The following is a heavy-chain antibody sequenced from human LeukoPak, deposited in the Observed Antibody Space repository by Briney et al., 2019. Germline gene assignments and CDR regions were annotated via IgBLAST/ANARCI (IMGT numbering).Heavy chain of an antibody. Sequence: GGSLRLSCAASGFTVSSNYMTWVRLAPGRGLEWVSVIYAGGSTYYADSVKGRFTLSRDISKNTLYLQMNSLRADDTAVYYCATGGTNLIVPTSWGQGTLVTVSS. CDR2: IYAGGST. D-gene: IGHD3-22*01. CDR3: ATGGTNLIVPTS. CDR1: GFTVSSNY. J-gene: IGHJ5*02. V-gene: IGHV3-53*01.